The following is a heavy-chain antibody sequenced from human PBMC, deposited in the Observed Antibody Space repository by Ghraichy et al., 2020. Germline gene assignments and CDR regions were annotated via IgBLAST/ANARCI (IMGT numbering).Heavy chain of an antibody. Sequence: SETLSLTCTVSGGSISSSSYYWGWIRQPPGKGLEWIGSIYYSGSTYYNPSLKSRVTISVDTSKNQFSLKLSSVTAADTAVYYCARQTYGSGRPFDYWGQGHLVTGSS. CDR3: ARQTYGSGRPFDY. CDR2: IYYSGST. J-gene: IGHJ4*02. CDR1: GGSISSSSYY. D-gene: IGHD3-10*01. V-gene: IGHV4-39*01.